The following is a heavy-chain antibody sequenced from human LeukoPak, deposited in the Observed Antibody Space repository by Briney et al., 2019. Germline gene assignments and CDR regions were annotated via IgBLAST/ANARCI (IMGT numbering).Heavy chain of an antibody. CDR3: ARIERDGSGKPPYYYYYMDV. CDR1: GGSISSYH. V-gene: IGHV4-59*01. D-gene: IGHD3-10*01. J-gene: IGHJ6*03. CDR2: ISYSGYT. Sequence: SETPSLTCSVSGGSISSYHWSWIRQPPGKGLEWIGYISYSGYTNYNPSLQSRVTISLDRSKNQFSVKLTSVTAADTAVYCARIERDGSGKPPYYYYYMDVWGKGTTVTVSS.